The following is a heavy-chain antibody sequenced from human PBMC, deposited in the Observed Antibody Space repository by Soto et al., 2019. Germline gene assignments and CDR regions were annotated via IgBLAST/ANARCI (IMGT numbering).Heavy chain of an antibody. V-gene: IGHV1-3*01. J-gene: IGHJ4*02. D-gene: IGHD6-19*01. CDR3: ARDGWEYSSGWYPTSEHSGSYLGYFDY. CDR2: INAGNGNT. Sequence: ASVKVSCKASGYTFTSYAMHWVRQAPGQRLEWMGWINAGNGNTKYSQKFQGRVTITRDTSASTAYMELSSLRSEDTAVYYCARDGWEYSSGWYPTSEHSGSYLGYFDYWGQGTLVTVSS. CDR1: GYTFTSYA.